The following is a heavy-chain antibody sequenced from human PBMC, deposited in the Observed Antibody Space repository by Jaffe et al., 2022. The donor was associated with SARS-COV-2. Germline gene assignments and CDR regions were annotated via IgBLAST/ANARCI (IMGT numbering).Heavy chain of an antibody. CDR3: ARVVTFVTGGSLIPYYFDY. V-gene: IGHV4-31*03. CDR2: IYYSGST. D-gene: IGHD2-8*02. J-gene: IGHJ4*02. CDR1: GGSISSGGYY. Sequence: QVQLQESGPGLVKPSQTLSLTCTVSGGSISSGGYYWSWIRQHPGKGLEWIGYIYYSGSTYYNPSLKSRVTISVDTSKNQFSLKLSSVTAADTAVYYCARVVTFVTGGSLIPYYFDYWGQGTLVTVSS.